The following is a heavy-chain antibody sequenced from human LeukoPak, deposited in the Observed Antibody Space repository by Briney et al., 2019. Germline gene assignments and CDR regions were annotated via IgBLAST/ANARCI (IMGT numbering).Heavy chain of an antibody. CDR2: ISGSGGST. V-gene: IGHV3-23*01. CDR1: GFTFSSYG. Sequence: GGSLRLPCAASGFTFSSYGMSWVRQAPGKGLEWVSAISGSGGSTYYADSVKGRFTISRDNSKNTLYLQMNSLRAEDTAVYYCAKQSAPVLAAARFDYWGPGTLVIVSS. CDR3: AKQSAPVLAAARFDY. D-gene: IGHD2-2*01. J-gene: IGHJ4*02.